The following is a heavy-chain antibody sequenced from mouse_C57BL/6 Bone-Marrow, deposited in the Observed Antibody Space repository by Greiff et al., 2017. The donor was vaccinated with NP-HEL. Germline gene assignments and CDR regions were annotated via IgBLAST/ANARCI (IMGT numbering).Heavy chain of an antibody. CDR3: TFYGSSPYYYAMDY. CDR2: IDPENGDT. CDR1: GFNIKDDY. V-gene: IGHV14-4*01. J-gene: IGHJ4*01. D-gene: IGHD1-1*01. Sequence: DVKLQESGAELVRPGASVKLSCTASGFNIKDDYMHWVKQRPEQGLEWIGWIDPENGDTEYASKFQGKATITADTSSNTAYLQLSSLTSEDTAVYYCTFYGSSPYYYAMDYWGQGTSVTVSS.